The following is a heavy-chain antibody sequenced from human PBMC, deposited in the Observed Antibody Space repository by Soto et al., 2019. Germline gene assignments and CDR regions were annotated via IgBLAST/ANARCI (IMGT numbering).Heavy chain of an antibody. CDR2: ISTHNGNT. Sequence: ASVKVSCKASTFTSSGISWVRQAPGQGLEWMGWISTHNGNTIYAQKFQGRVILTMDKITTTVYMELRRLRPDDTAVYLCAREGILGLFDAYDLWGQGTRVTVSS. CDR1: TFTSSG. D-gene: IGHD3-3*01. V-gene: IGHV1-18*04. CDR3: AREGILGLFDAYDL. J-gene: IGHJ3*01.